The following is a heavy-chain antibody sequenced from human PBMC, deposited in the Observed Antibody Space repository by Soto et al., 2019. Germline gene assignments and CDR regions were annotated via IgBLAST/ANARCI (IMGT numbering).Heavy chain of an antibody. CDR3: ARSMVVVTALDY. V-gene: IGHV1-3*05. D-gene: IGHD2-21*02. CDR2: INAGNGNT. CDR1: GYTFTSYA. J-gene: IGHJ4*02. Sequence: QVQLVQSGAEEKKPGASVKDSCKASGYTFTSYAMHWVRQAPGQRLEWMGWINAGNGNTKYSQKFQGRVTMTRDTSASTAYMELSSLRSEDTAVYYCARSMVVVTALDYWGQGTLVTVSS.